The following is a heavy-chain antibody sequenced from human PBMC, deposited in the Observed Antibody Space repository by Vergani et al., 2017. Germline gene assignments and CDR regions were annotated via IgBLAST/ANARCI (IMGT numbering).Heavy chain of an antibody. Sequence: QVQLVQSGPELKKPGASVKVACKASGYTFTRYSITWVRQAPGQGLEWMGRIIPIFGTANYAQKFQGRVTITADESTSTAYMELSSLRSEDTAVYYCARDSPPDIVVVPAAPYYYYGMDVWGQGTTVTVSS. CDR2: IIPIFGTA. J-gene: IGHJ6*02. CDR1: GYTFTRYS. CDR3: ARDSPPDIVVVPAAPYYYYGMDV. D-gene: IGHD2-2*01. V-gene: IGHV1-69*13.